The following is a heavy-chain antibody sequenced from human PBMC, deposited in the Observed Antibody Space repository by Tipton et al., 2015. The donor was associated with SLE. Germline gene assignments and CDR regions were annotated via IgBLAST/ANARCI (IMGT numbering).Heavy chain of an antibody. Sequence: TLSLTCTATGDSVTSSGYYWSWIRQHPGKGLEWIGFISYDGRTKYNPSLKSRVTMSVDTSKTQFSLKLGSLTAADTAVYYCARVVTVGAAHYYDIDVWGQGTRVTVSS. V-gene: IGHV4-31*03. D-gene: IGHD2-21*02. CDR1: GDSVTSSGYY. CDR3: ARVVTVGAAHYYDIDV. CDR2: ISYDGRT. J-gene: IGHJ6*02.